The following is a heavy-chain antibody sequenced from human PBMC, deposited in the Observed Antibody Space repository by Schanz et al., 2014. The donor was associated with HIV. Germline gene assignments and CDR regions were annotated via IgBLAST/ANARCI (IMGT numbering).Heavy chain of an antibody. Sequence: SVKGRFTISRDNAKNSLYLQMNSLRVDDTAVYYCARDYRFATDSWGQGTLVTVSS. J-gene: IGHJ4*02. CDR3: ARDYRFATDS. V-gene: IGHV3-21*06. D-gene: IGHD3-16*02.